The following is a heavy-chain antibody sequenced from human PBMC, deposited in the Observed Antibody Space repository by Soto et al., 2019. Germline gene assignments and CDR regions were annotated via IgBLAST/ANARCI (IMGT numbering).Heavy chain of an antibody. J-gene: IGHJ6*02. V-gene: IGHV3-23*01. CDR2: ISGSGGST. CDR3: EKASASPSSGRYGLDV. Sequence: GGSLRLSCAASGFTFSSYAMSWVRQAPGKGLEWVSGISGSGGSTYYADSVKGRFTISRDNSKNTLYLQMNSLRAEDTAVYYCEKASASPSSGRYGLDVWGQGTTVTVSS. CDR1: GFTFSSYA. D-gene: IGHD6-19*01.